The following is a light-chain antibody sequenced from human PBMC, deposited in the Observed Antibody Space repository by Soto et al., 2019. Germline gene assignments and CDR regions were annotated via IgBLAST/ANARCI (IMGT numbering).Light chain of an antibody. CDR3: QQTNSFRPIT. CDR1: QPISNW. J-gene: IGKJ5*01. Sequence: DLQMAQSPSSVSASVGDRVTIICRASQPISNWLAWYQQKPGQPPKLLIYAASTLQSGVPSRFNGTGSATDFTLTINSLQPEDFATYYCQQTNSFRPITFGQGTRLEIK. V-gene: IGKV1-12*01. CDR2: AAS.